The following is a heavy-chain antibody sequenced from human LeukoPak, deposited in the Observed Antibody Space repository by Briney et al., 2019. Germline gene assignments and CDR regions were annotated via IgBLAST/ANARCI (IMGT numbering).Heavy chain of an antibody. CDR1: GFTFTNYA. D-gene: IGHD6-13*01. CDR2: IGGSGGTT. Sequence: QAGGSLRLSCAASGFTFTNYAMSWIRQAPGKGLEWVSLIGGSGGTTYYADSVRGRFTISRDNSKNTLYLQMNSLRAEDTAVYYCGYSSSWYNTFDYWGQGTLVTVS. J-gene: IGHJ4*02. V-gene: IGHV3-23*01. CDR3: GYSSSWYNTFDY.